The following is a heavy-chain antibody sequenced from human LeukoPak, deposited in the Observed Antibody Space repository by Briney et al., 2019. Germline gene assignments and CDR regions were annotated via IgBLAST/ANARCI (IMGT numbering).Heavy chain of an antibody. CDR2: ISAYNGNT. D-gene: IGHD5-18*01. Sequence: ASVKVSCKASGYTFTSYGISWVRQAPGQRLEWMGWISAYNGNTNYAQKLQGRVTMTTDTSTSTAYMELRSLRSEDTAVYYCARNNAGGYSYATRGMDVWGQGTTVTVSS. CDR1: GYTFTSYG. V-gene: IGHV1-18*01. CDR3: ARNNAGGYSYATRGMDV. J-gene: IGHJ6*02.